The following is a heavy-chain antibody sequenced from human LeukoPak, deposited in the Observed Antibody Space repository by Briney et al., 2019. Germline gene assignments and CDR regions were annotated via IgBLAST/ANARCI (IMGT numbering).Heavy chain of an antibody. Sequence: GGSLRLSCAASGFTFSSYGMHWVRQAPGKGLEWVSAISGSGGSTYYADSVKGRFTISRDNSKNTLYLQMNSLRAEDTAVYYCAKDSNSSGWLRFYYYYGMDVWGQGTTVTVSS. CDR1: GFTFSSYG. J-gene: IGHJ6*02. D-gene: IGHD6-19*01. CDR3: AKDSNSSGWLRFYYYYGMDV. V-gene: IGHV3-23*01. CDR2: ISGSGGST.